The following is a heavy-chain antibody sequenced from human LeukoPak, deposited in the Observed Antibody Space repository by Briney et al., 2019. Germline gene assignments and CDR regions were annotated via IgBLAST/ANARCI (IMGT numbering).Heavy chain of an antibody. CDR3: ARHVGVVVVPAVPNWFDP. J-gene: IGHJ5*02. V-gene: IGHV4-59*08. CDR2: IYYSGST. CDR1: GGSISSYY. Sequence: PSETLSLTCTVSGGSISSYYWSWIRQPPGKGLEWIGYIYYSGSTNYNPSLKSRVTISVDTSKNQFSLKLSSVTAADTAVYYCARHVGVVVVPAVPNWFDPWGQGTLVTVSS. D-gene: IGHD2-2*01.